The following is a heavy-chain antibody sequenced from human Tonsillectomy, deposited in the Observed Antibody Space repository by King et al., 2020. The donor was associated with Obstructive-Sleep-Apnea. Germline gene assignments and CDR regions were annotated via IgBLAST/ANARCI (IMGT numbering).Heavy chain of an antibody. CDR1: GFPFNAYW. CDR3: AKYCGNPKPCDY. Sequence: VQLVESGGGLVQPGGSLRLSCTVSGFPFNAYWMTWVLQAPGKGLEWVANINSDGMGQYFMDSLKGRVTVSRDKAKNTLYLQMKSLRAEDTALYYCAKYCGNPKPCDYWGQGTLVTVSS. V-gene: IGHV3-7*03. CDR2: INSDGMGQ. D-gene: IGHD2-21*01. J-gene: IGHJ4*02.